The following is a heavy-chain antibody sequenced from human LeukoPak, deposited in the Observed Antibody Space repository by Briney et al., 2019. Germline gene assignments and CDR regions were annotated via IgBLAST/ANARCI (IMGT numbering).Heavy chain of an antibody. CDR2: IYYSGST. V-gene: IGHV4-39*07. J-gene: IGHJ4*02. Sequence: SETLSLTCTVSGGSISSSSYYWGWIRQPPGKGLEWIGSIYYSGSTYYNPSLKRRVTISVDTSKNQFSLKLSSVTAADTAVYYCARVYYDILTGYYPEYYFDYWGQGTLVTVSS. CDR3: ARVYYDILTGYYPEYYFDY. D-gene: IGHD3-9*01. CDR1: GGSISSSSYY.